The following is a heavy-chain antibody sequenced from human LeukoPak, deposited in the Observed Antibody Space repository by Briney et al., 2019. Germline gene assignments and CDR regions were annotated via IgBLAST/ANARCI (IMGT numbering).Heavy chain of an antibody. V-gene: IGHV3-48*02. CDR2: ITSSSSTI. Sequence: NPGGSLRLSCAASGFTLSSYSMNWVRQAPGKGLEWISYITSSSSTIHYADSVRGRFTISRDNAKNSLYLQMNSLRDEDTAVYYCTSDPNALDYWGQGTLVTVSS. CDR3: TSDPNALDY. J-gene: IGHJ4*02. CDR1: GFTLSSYS.